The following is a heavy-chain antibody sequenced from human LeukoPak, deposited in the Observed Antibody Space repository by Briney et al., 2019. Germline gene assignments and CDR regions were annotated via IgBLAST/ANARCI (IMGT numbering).Heavy chain of an antibody. Sequence: PGGSLRLSCAASGFTFSSYAMNWVRQAPGRGLEWVSYIGPGGTSIYYADSVKGRFTVSRNNAKNSLYLQMDSLRAEDTAVYYCARVFSGTYLNYHHFDYWGQGTLVTVSS. CDR1: GFTFSSYA. CDR2: IGPGGTSI. CDR3: ARVFSGTYLNYHHFDY. D-gene: IGHD1-26*01. J-gene: IGHJ4*02. V-gene: IGHV3-21*05.